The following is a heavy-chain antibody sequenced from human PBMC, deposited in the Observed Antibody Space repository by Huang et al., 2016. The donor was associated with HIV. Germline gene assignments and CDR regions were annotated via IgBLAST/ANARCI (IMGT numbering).Heavy chain of an antibody. CDR2: INVPGTHI. V-gene: IGHV3-21*01. J-gene: IGHJ5*02. D-gene: IGHD4-17*01. Sequence: EVQLVESGGGLVKPGGSLRLSCAASGFTLTTFSMNWVRQAPGAGRHGVASINVPGTHIYDADAVEGRFTISRDNTRNALYLQLNSLRAEDTAVYYCVRIGYGENSYGSGYFDPWGQGTLVAVSS. CDR3: VRIGYGENSYGSGYFDP. CDR1: GFTLTTFS.